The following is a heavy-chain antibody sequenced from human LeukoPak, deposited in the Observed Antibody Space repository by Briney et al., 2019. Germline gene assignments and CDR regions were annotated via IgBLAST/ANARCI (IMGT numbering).Heavy chain of an antibody. CDR2: ISAYNGNT. CDR3: ARMEEYCSSTSCYDNWFDP. CDR1: GYTFTSYG. J-gene: IGHJ5*02. Sequence: GGSVKVSCKASGYTFTSYGISWVRQAPGQGLEWMGWISAYNGNTNYAQKLQGRVTMTTDTSTSTAYMELRSLRSDDTAVYYCARMEEYCSSTSCYDNWFDPWGQGTLVTVSS. V-gene: IGHV1-18*04. D-gene: IGHD2-2*01.